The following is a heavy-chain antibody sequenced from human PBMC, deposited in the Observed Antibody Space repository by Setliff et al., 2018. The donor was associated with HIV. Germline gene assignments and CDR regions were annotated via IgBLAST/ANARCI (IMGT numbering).Heavy chain of an antibody. CDR3: AREERYYDGKGALDY. J-gene: IGHJ4*02. Sequence: ASVKVSCKSSGGTFSSYVINWVRQAPGQGLEWMGGIIPVSDTTNYAQKFQGRVTITADASTRTAYMELSSLRSEDTAVYYCAREERYYDGKGALDYWGQGMLVTVSS. D-gene: IGHD3-22*01. CDR2: IIPVSDTT. V-gene: IGHV1-69*13. CDR1: GGTFSSYV.